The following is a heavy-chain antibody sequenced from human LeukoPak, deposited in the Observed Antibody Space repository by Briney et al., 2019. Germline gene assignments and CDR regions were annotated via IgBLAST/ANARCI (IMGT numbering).Heavy chain of an antibody. D-gene: IGHD5-24*01. V-gene: IGHV3-30-3*01. CDR2: ISYDGSNK. J-gene: IGHJ4*02. Sequence: GGSLRLSCAASGFTFSSYAMHWVRQAPGKGLEWVAVISYDGSNKYYADSVKGRFTISRDNSKNTLYLQMNSLRAEDTAVYYCARDLVAGRDGYSFDYWGQGTLVTVSS. CDR1: GFTFSSYA. CDR3: ARDLVAGRDGYSFDY.